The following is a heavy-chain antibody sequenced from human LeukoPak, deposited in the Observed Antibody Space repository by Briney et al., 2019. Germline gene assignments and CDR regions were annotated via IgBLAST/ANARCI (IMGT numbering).Heavy chain of an antibody. J-gene: IGHJ4*02. Sequence: GGSLRLSCAASGFTFSSYGMHWVRQAPGKGLEWVSSISSSSSYIYYADSVKGRFTISRDNAKNSLYPQMNSLRAEDTAVYYCASGYVDIVATDYFDYWGQGTLVTVSS. CDR3: ASGYVDIVATDYFDY. D-gene: IGHD5-12*01. CDR1: GFTFSSYG. V-gene: IGHV3-21*01. CDR2: ISSSSSYI.